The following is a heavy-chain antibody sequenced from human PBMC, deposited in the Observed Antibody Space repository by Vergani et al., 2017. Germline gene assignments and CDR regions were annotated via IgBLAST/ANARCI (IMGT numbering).Heavy chain of an antibody. Sequence: QVQLQESGPGLVKPSQTLSLTCTVSGGSISSYYWSWIRQPPGKGLEWIGSIYYSGSTNYNPSLKCLVTISVDTSKNQFSLKLSSVAAADTAVYYCARDQGRAIAYWGQGTLVTVSS. CDR3: ARDQGRAIAY. D-gene: IGHD6-13*01. V-gene: IGHV4-59*01. CDR1: GGSISSYY. CDR2: IYYSGST. J-gene: IGHJ4*02.